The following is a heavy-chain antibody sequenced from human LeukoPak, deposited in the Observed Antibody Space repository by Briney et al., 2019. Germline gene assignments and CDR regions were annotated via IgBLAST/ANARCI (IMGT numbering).Heavy chain of an antibody. CDR3: ARGVDYYDSSGYYVDYFDY. Sequence: GASVKVSCKASGYTFTSYGISWVRQAPGQGLEWMGWINPNSGGTNYAQKFQGRVTMTRDTSISTAYMELSRLRSDDTAVYYCARGVDYYDSSGYYVDYFDYWGQGTLVTVSS. CDR2: INPNSGGT. J-gene: IGHJ4*02. CDR1: GYTFTSYG. V-gene: IGHV1-2*02. D-gene: IGHD3-22*01.